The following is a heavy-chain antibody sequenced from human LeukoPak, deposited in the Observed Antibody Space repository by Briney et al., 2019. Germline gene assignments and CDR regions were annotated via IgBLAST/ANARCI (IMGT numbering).Heavy chain of an antibody. CDR3: AARPTSEAVAPSDF. J-gene: IGHJ4*02. D-gene: IGHD6-19*01. Sequence: GGSLRLSCAASEFTFSDYWMHWVRHAPGKGLVWVSGISGSGGSTYYADSVKGRFTISRDNSKRMLYLQMNSLRAEDTATYYCAARPTSEAVAPSDFWGQGTLVTVSP. V-gene: IGHV3-23*01. CDR1: EFTFSDYW. CDR2: ISGSGGST.